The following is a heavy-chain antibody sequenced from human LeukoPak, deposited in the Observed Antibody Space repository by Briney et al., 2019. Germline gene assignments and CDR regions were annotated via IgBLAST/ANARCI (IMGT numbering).Heavy chain of an antibody. CDR3: AMLRLGELSLLANAYDI. D-gene: IGHD3-16*02. CDR2: VHQTGSP. CDR1: GSSVNSDQY. V-gene: IGHV4-38-2*01. J-gene: IGHJ3*02. Sequence: PSETLSLTRDVSGSSVNSDQYWGWMRHSPGAGLEWIGSVHQTGSPYYNPSLGSRVSLSIDSTKNSFSLRLTSVTAADTAVYYCAMLRLGELSLLANAYDIWGQGTMVIVSS.